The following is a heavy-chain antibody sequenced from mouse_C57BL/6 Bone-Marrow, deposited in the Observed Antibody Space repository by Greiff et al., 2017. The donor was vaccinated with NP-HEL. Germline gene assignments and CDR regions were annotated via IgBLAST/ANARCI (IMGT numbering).Heavy chain of an antibody. CDR3: ARDSIGFAY. CDR2: INPSTGGT. V-gene: IGHV1-42*01. J-gene: IGHJ3*01. Sequence: VQLQQSRPELVKPGASVKISCKASGYSFTGYYMNWVKQSPEKSLEWIGEINPSTGGTTYNQKFKAKATLTVDKSSSTAYMQLKSLTSEDSAVYYCARDSIGFAYWGQGTLVTVSA. CDR1: GYSFTGYY.